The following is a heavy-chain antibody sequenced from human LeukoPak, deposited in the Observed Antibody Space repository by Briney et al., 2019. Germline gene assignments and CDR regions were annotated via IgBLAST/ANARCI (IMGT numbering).Heavy chain of an antibody. CDR2: IHYSGST. D-gene: IGHD6-13*01. CDR3: ARTGYSSSWDIHNWFDP. CDR1: GGSISSYY. Sequence: SETLSLTCTVSGGSISSYYWSWIRQPPGKGLEWIGYIHYSGSTNYNPSLKSRVTISVDTSKNQFSLKLSSVTAADTAVYYCARTGYSSSWDIHNWFDPWGQGTLVTVSS. J-gene: IGHJ5*02. V-gene: IGHV4-59*01.